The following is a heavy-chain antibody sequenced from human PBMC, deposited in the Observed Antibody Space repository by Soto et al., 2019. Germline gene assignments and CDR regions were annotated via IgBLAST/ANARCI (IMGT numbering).Heavy chain of an antibody. Sequence: SETLSLTCTVSGGSISSYYWSWIRQPPGKGPEWIGYIYYSGSTNYNPSLKSRVTISVDTSKNQFSLKLSSVTAADTAVYYCARVSSLYPVNYYYYYYMDVWGKGTTVTVSS. D-gene: IGHD6-13*01. J-gene: IGHJ6*03. V-gene: IGHV4-59*08. CDR2: IYYSGST. CDR1: GGSISSYY. CDR3: ARVSSLYPVNYYYYYYMDV.